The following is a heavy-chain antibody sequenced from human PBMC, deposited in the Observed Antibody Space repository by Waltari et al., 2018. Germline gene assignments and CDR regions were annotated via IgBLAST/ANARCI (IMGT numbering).Heavy chain of an antibody. CDR1: GGNFSSYA. V-gene: IGHV1-69*01. J-gene: IGHJ4*02. D-gene: IGHD2-2*02. CDR3: ARSLVVPAAIPVNFDY. CDR2: IIPIFGTA. Sequence: QVQLVQSGAEVKKPRSSVKVSCKASGGNFSSYAISWVRQAPGQGLEWMGGIIPIFGTANYAQKFQGRVTITADESTSTAYMELSSLRSEDTAVYYCARSLVVPAAIPVNFDYWGQGTLVTVSS.